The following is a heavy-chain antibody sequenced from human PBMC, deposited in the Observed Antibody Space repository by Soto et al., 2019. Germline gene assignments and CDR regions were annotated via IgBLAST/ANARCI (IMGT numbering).Heavy chain of an antibody. CDR3: ARQGSSGYYYYGMDV. CDR2: IYPGDSDT. V-gene: IGHV5-51*01. J-gene: IGHJ6*02. CDR1: GYTFKSYW. Sequence: GESLKISCKCSGYTFKSYWIAWVRQMPGKGLEWMGIIYPGDSDTLYSPAFEGLVTMSVDKSTSTAYLQWSSLKASDTAMYYCARQGSSGYYYYGMDVWGQGTTVTVSS. D-gene: IGHD3-10*01.